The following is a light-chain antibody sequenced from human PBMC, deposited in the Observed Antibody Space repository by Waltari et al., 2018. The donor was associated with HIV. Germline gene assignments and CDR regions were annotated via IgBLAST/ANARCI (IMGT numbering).Light chain of an antibody. Sequence: YVLTQPPSVSVAPGQTASIPCGGNNIGSVHWYQQKPAQAPLMVVYDNSGGPSGIPERFSGSNSGNTATLTISGVEAGDEADYYCQVWDSNADHLGVFGGGTKLTV. CDR1: NIGS. V-gene: IGLV3-21*02. CDR3: QVWDSNADHLGV. J-gene: IGLJ3*02. CDR2: DNS.